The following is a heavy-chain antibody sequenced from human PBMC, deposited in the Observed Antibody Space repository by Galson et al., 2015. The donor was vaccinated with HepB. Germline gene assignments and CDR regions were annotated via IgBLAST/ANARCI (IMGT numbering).Heavy chain of an antibody. CDR2: ISAYNGNT. CDR1: GYTFTSLG. J-gene: IGHJ4*02. V-gene: IGHV1-18*01. Sequence: SVKVSCKASGYTFTSLGITWVRQAPGQGLEWMGWISAYNGNTNFAQKFQGRVTMTTGTSTYTAYMELRSLRSDDTAMYFCARGGGVRGADYWGQGTLVTVSS. D-gene: IGHD3-10*01. CDR3: ARGGGVRGADY.